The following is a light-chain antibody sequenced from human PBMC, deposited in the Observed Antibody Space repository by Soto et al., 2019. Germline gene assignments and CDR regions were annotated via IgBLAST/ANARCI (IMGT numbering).Light chain of an antibody. Sequence: QSVLTQPSSLSGSPGQSITISCTGNSKDFGGYNYVSWYQHHPGKAPKLMIYDVSDRPSGVSNRFSGSKSGNTASLTISGLQAEDEADYYCSSYTSSSTPYVFGTGTKVTVL. CDR2: DVS. V-gene: IGLV2-14*03. J-gene: IGLJ1*01. CDR1: SKDFGGYNY. CDR3: SSYTSSSTPYV.